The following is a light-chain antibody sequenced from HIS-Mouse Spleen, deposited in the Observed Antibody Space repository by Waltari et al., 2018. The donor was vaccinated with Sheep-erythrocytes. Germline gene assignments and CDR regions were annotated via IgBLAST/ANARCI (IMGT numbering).Light chain of an antibody. V-gene: IGLV2-11*01. CDR2: DVS. Sequence: QSALTLPRSVSGSPGHSVTISCTRTSRDAGGYTSVAWYRQHPGKVPKLMIYDVSKRPSGVPDRFSGSKSGNTASLTISGLQAEDEADYYCCSYAGSYNHVFATGTKVTVL. J-gene: IGLJ1*01. CDR1: SRDAGGYTS. CDR3: CSYAGSYNHV.